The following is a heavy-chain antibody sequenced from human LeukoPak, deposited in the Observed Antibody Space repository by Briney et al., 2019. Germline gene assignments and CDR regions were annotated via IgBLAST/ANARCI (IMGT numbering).Heavy chain of an antibody. CDR1: GGSISSSAYY. V-gene: IGHV4-39*01. CDR3: ASVRRGFGESSKYYAYYYMGV. Sequence: SETLSLTCSVSGGSISSSAYYWGWIRQPPGKGLEWIGNIYYGGSTYYNPSLKSRVTISLNTSKNQFSLELISVTAADTAVYYCASVRRGFGESSKYYAYYYMGVWGKGTTVTISS. D-gene: IGHD3-10*01. J-gene: IGHJ6*03. CDR2: IYYGGST.